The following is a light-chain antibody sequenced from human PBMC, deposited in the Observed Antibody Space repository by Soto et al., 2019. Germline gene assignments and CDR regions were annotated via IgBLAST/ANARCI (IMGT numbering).Light chain of an antibody. Sequence: SYELTQPPSVSVAPGMTARITCGGNNIGSKSVHWYQQKPGQAPVLVIYYDSDRPSGIPERFSGSNSGNTATLTISRVEAGDEADYYCQVWDSSSDHVVFGGGTKLTVL. V-gene: IGLV3-21*04. CDR2: YDS. CDR3: QVWDSSSDHVV. CDR1: NIGSKS. J-gene: IGLJ2*01.